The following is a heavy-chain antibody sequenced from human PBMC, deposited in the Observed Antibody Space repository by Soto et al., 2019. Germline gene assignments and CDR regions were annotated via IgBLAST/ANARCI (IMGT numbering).Heavy chain of an antibody. CDR2: ISYDGSNK. CDR1: GFTFSSYA. V-gene: IGHV3-30-3*01. J-gene: IGHJ4*02. Sequence: GGSLRLSCAASGFTFSSYAMHWVRQAPGKGLEWVAVISYDGSNKYYADSVKGRFTISRDNSKNTLYLQMNSLRAEDTAVYYCARDHDPVYNWNYGIDYWGQGTLVTVSS. CDR3: ARDHDPVYNWNYGIDY. D-gene: IGHD1-7*01.